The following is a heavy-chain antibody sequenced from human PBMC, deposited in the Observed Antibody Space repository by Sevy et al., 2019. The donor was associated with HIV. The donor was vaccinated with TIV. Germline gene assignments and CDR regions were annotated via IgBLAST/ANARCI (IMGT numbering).Heavy chain of an antibody. CDR1: GFTFSSYG. J-gene: IGHJ6*02. CDR3: ARGRRGDILTGYLVRDYYYYYGMDV. CDR2: IWYDGSIK. V-gene: IGHV3-33*01. Sequence: GGSLRLSCAASGFTFSSYGMHWVRQAPGKGLEWVAVIWYDGSIKYFADSVKGRFTISRDNSKNTLYLQMNSRRAEDTAVYYCARGRRGDILTGYLVRDYYYYYGMDVWGQGTTVTVSS. D-gene: IGHD3-9*01.